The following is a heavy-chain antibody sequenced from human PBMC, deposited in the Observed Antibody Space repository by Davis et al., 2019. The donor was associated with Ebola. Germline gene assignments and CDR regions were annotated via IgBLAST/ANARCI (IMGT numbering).Heavy chain of an antibody. Sequence: GESLKISCAASGFTVSSNYMSWVRQAPGKGLEWVSVIYSGGSTYYADSVKGRFTISRDNSKNTLYLQVNSLRVEDTAVYYCAKALTGTQGYWGQGTLVTVSS. D-gene: IGHD1-7*01. CDR2: IYSGGST. CDR3: AKALTGTQGY. CDR1: GFTVSSNY. V-gene: IGHV3-53*01. J-gene: IGHJ4*02.